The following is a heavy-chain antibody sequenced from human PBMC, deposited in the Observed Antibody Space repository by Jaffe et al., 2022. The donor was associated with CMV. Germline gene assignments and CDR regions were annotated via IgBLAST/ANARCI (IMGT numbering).Heavy chain of an antibody. CDR3: ARLYYDSSGYYYYFDY. CDR2: IYYSGST. Sequence: QVQLQESGPGLVKPSETLSLTCTVSGGSISSYYWSWIRQPPGKGLEWIGYIYYSGSTNYNPSLKSRVTISVDTSKNQFSLKLSSVTAADTAVYYCARLYYDSSGYYYYFDYWGQGTLVTVSS. J-gene: IGHJ4*02. CDR1: GGSISSYY. D-gene: IGHD3-22*01. V-gene: IGHV4-59*08.